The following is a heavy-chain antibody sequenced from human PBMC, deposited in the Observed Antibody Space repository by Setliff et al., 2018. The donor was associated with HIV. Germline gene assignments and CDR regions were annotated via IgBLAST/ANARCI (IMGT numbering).Heavy chain of an antibody. CDR3: AIPRTATGIRYFDY. CDR1: GGTFSSYV. D-gene: IGHD3-9*01. V-gene: IGHV1-69*13. J-gene: IGHJ4*02. Sequence: ASVKVSCKASGGTFSSYVISWVRQAPGQGPEWMGGIIPMYGVTNYAQKFQGRVTITADESTSKAYMELSSLRSEDTAVYYCAIPRTATGIRYFDYWGQGTLVTVSS. CDR2: IIPMYGVT.